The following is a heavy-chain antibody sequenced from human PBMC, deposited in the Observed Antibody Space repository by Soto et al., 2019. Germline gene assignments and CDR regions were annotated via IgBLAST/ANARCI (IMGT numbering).Heavy chain of an antibody. CDR3: ARRYGGNFDY. CDR2: IYYSGST. Sequence: SETLSLTCTVSGGSISSYYWSCIRQPPGKGLEWIGYIYYSGSTNYNPSLKSRVTISVDTSKNQFSLKLSSVTAADTAVYYCARRYGGNFDYWGQGTLVTVSS. V-gene: IGHV4-59*01. J-gene: IGHJ4*02. CDR1: GGSISSYY. D-gene: IGHD3-16*01.